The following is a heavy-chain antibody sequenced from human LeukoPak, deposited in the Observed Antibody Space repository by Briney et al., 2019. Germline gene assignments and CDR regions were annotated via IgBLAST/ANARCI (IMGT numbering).Heavy chain of an antibody. CDR2: ISSSSSYI. CDR3: VRSTAVLPFDY. V-gene: IGHV3-21*01. J-gene: IGHJ4*02. D-gene: IGHD6-6*01. CDR1: GFTVSGNY. Sequence: PGGSLRLSCATSGFTVSGNYMSWVRQAPGKGLEWVSSISSSSSYIYYADSVKGRFTISRDNAKNTLNLQMNSLRAEDTAVYYCVRSTAVLPFDYWGQGIPVTVSS.